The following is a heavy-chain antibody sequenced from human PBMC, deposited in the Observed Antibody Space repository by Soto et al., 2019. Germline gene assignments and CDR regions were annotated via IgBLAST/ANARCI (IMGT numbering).Heavy chain of an antibody. CDR3: AKERGYGDYYHYYYMDV. Sequence: GGSLRLSCAASGFTFSSYAMSWVRQAPGKGLEWVSAISGSGGSTYYADSVKGRFTISRDNSKNTLYLQMNSLRAEDTAVYYCAKERGYGDYYHYYYMDVWGKGTTVTVSS. D-gene: IGHD4-17*01. V-gene: IGHV3-23*01. CDR1: GFTFSSYA. J-gene: IGHJ6*03. CDR2: ISGSGGST.